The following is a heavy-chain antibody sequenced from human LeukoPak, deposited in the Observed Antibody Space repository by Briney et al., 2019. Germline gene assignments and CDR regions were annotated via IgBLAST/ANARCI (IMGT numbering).Heavy chain of an antibody. J-gene: IGHJ4*02. Sequence: GGSLRLSCAASGFTFSNYWMHWVRQAPGKGLEWVSGINWNGGSTGYADSVKGRFTISRDNAKNSLYLQMNSLRAEDTALYYCARDRGYDISTSKDYWGQGTLVTVSS. CDR1: GFTFSNYW. CDR2: INWNGGST. D-gene: IGHD3-9*01. V-gene: IGHV3-20*04. CDR3: ARDRGYDISTSKDY.